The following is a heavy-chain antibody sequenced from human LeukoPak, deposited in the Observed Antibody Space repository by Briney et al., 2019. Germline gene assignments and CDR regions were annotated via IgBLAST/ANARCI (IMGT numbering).Heavy chain of an antibody. J-gene: IGHJ5*02. CDR1: EFTFRNYS. CDR2: IEPGGSEE. CDR3: VTGGHYAGS. V-gene: IGHV3-7*01. D-gene: IGHD3-22*01. Sequence: GGPLRLSCVGSEFTFRNYSMNWVRQAPGKGLEWVAKIEPGGSEENYLDSVKGRFTISRDDAKNSLYLQMNSLRAEDTAVYYCVTGGHYAGSWGQGSLVTVSS.